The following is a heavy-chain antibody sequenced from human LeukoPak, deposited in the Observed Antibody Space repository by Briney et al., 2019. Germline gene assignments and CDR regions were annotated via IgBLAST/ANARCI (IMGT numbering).Heavy chain of an antibody. D-gene: IGHD4-17*01. CDR2: IYYSGST. CDR1: SDSISSSSYY. V-gene: IGHV4-39*07. Sequence: SGTLSLTCTVSSDSISSSSYYWGWIRQPPGKGLEWIGTIYYSGSTYYNPSLKSRVTISVDTSKNQFSLKLSSVTAADTAVYYCARVPTVTFFDYWGQGTLVTVSS. J-gene: IGHJ4*02. CDR3: ARVPTVTFFDY.